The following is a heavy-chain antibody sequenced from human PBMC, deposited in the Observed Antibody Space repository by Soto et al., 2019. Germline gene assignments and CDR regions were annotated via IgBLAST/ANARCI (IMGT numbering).Heavy chain of an antibody. J-gene: IGHJ5*02. D-gene: IGHD3-9*01. CDR1: GGSMSSYY. CDR2: IYYSGGT. CDR3: AREAGVRYPFDP. V-gene: IGHV4-59*01. Sequence: QVQLQESGPGLVKPSETLSLTCRVSGGSMSSYYWSWIRQPPGRGLEWIGYIYYSGGTNYNPSLKSRVTILVDTSKNQFSLKLSSVTAADTAMYYCAREAGVRYPFDPWGQGPLVTVSS.